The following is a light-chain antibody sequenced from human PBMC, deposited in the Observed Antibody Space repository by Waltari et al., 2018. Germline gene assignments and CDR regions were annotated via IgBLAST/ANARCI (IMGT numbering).Light chain of an antibody. CDR2: GAS. Sequence: MPLSPSPLSPSASVADRVTVTSRASQGINKKLSWYEQKPGKAPTFLIYGASTLQRGVSSRFSGSGSGTDFTLTISSLQPEDVATYYCQQDYSTPCSFGQGTKVEIK. CDR3: QQDYSTPCS. V-gene: IGKV1-27*01. J-gene: IGKJ2*04. CDR1: QGINKK.